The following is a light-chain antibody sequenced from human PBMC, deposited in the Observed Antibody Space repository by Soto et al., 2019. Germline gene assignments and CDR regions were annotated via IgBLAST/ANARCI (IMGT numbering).Light chain of an antibody. J-gene: IGKJ5*01. CDR1: QSFRGL. CDR3: RQTYSPPIT. V-gene: IGKV3-11*01. Sequence: STPAPVTLSLSPGERATLSCRASQSFRGLLAWYQQKPGQAPMLLIYEACSSATVLPPRFSGSGSGTDFTLTISILHPDFVAFYYWRQTYSPPITFGQGTRLEIK. CDR2: EAC.